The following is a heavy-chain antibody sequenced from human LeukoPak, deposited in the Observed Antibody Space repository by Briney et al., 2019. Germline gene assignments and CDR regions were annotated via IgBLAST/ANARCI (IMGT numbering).Heavy chain of an antibody. CDR1: GGSISSSNW. J-gene: IGHJ3*02. Sequence: PSGTLSLTCAVSGGSISSSNWWSWVRQPPGKGLEWIGEIYHSGSTNYNPSLKSRVTISVDKSKNQFSLKLSSVTAADTAVYYCARYCTYTRIQLPHDAFDIWGQGTMVTVSS. CDR2: IYHSGST. D-gene: IGHD5-18*01. V-gene: IGHV4-4*02. CDR3: ARYCTYTRIQLPHDAFDI.